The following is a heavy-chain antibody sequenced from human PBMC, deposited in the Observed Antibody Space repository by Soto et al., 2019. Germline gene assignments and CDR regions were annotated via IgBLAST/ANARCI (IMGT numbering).Heavy chain of an antibody. CDR1: GGSISNYF. Sequence: DTLSLTCTVSGGSISNYFCNWIRQPAGKGLEWIGRIDNSGSTNYNPSLKSRITMSADTSRNQFSLKLNSVTAADTAVYYCARGGQDFWSGPFAYWGQGALVTVSS. CDR2: IDNSGST. V-gene: IGHV4-4*07. CDR3: ARGGQDFWSGPFAY. D-gene: IGHD3-3*01. J-gene: IGHJ4*02.